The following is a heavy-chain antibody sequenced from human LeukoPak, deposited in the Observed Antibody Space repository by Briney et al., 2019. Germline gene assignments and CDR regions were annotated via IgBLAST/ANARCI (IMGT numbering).Heavy chain of an antibody. CDR3: ARDGCSSTSCYLAGAFDP. V-gene: IGHV3-11*01. CDR2: ISSSGSTI. D-gene: IGHD2-2*01. J-gene: IGHJ5*02. Sequence: GGSLRLSCAASGFTFSDYYMSWIRQAPGKGLEWVSYISSSGSTIYYADSVKGRFTISRDNAKNSLYLQMNSLRAEDTAVYYCARDGCSSTSCYLAGAFDPWGQGTLVTVSS. CDR1: GFTFSDYY.